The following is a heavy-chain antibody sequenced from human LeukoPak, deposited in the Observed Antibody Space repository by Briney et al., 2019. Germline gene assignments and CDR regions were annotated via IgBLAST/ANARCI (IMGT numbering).Heavy chain of an antibody. V-gene: IGHV4-34*01. J-gene: IGHJ3*02. CDR3: ATYSTGFDI. D-gene: IGHD6-19*01. Sequence: KPSETLSLTCAVYGXSFSDYYGTWIRQPPGKGLEWIGEINHRGSTHYNPSLKSRVTISVDTSKKQFSLKLSSVTAADTAVYYCATYSTGFDIWGQGTVVTVSS. CDR1: GXSFSDYY. CDR2: INHRGST.